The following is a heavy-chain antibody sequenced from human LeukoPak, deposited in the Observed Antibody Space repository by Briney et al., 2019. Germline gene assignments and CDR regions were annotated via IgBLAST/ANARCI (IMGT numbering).Heavy chain of an antibody. D-gene: IGHD5-12*01. CDR1: GFTVSSYA. V-gene: IGHV3-23*01. CDR2: ISGSGGYT. J-gene: IGHJ3*02. CDR3: AKNWVATICCAFDI. Sequence: PGGSLRLSCAASGFTVSSYAISWVRQAPGKGLEWVSAISGSGGYTYYADSVKGRFTISRDNSKNTLYLQMNSLRAEDTAVYYCAKNWVATICCAFDIWGQGTMVTVSS.